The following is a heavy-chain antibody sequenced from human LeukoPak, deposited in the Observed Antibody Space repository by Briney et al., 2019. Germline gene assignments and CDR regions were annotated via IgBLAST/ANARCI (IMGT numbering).Heavy chain of an antibody. J-gene: IGHJ3*02. CDR3: VRGAQRHSYGWDSRNHAFDI. Sequence: GGSLRLSCAASGFTFSNYAIHWVHQAPGKGLKWVAVISYDGSNKYYGDSVRGRFTISRDNSKNTLYLQMNSLRAEDAAVYYCVRGAQRHSYGWDSRNHAFDIWGQGTMVTVSA. D-gene: IGHD3-10*01. CDR2: ISYDGSNK. CDR1: GFTFSNYA. V-gene: IGHV3-30-3*01.